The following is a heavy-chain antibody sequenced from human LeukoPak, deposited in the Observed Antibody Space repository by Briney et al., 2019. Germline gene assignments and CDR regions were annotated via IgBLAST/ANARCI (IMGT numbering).Heavy chain of an antibody. CDR1: LFTFSSYE. D-gene: IGHD5/OR15-5a*01. CDR3: ARDPNGLYDFDY. CDR2: IDNGGTIN. J-gene: IGHJ4*02. V-gene: IGHV3-48*03. Sequence: GGSLRLSRAPSLFTFSSYEMNWVRQAPGKGLEWVSFIDNGGTINYYADSVEGRFTISRDNARNSLYLQMNSLRAEDTAVYYCARDPNGLYDFDYWGRGTLVTVSS.